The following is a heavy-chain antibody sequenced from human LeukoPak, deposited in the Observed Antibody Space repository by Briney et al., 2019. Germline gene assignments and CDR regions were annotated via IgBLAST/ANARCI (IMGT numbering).Heavy chain of an antibody. CDR1: GFTFSNYW. CDR2: ISGSGGST. Sequence: PGGSLRLSCAASGFTFSNYWMHWVRQAPGKGLEWVSAISGSGGSTYYADSVKGRFTISRDNSKNTLYLQMNSLRAEDTAVYYCAKDPTWIQLWPHNWFDPWGQGTLVTVSS. V-gene: IGHV3-23*01. D-gene: IGHD5-18*01. CDR3: AKDPTWIQLWPHNWFDP. J-gene: IGHJ5*02.